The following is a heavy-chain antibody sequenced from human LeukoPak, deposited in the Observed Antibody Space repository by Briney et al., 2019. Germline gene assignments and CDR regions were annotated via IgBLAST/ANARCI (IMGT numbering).Heavy chain of an antibody. CDR2: ISDHGNST. J-gene: IGHJ4*02. D-gene: IGHD2-2*01. V-gene: IGHV3-23*01. CDR1: GFTFSIYA. Sequence: GGSLRLSCAASGFTFSIYAMSWVRQGQGKGPEWVSSISDHGNSTYTAASVKGRFTISRDNAKNSLYLQMNSLRAEDTAVYYCARGVVPTPYYFDYWGQGTLVTVSS. CDR3: ARGVVPTPYYFDY.